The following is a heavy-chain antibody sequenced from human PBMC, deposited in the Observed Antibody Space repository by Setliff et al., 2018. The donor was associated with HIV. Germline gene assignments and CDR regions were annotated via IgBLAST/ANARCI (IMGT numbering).Heavy chain of an antibody. Sequence: SETLSLTCGVSGETFRGYKWSWIRQSPGKGLEWMGEIDHIGSTTYNPSLKTRITMSSDTSKRQFSLKLSSVTAADTATYYCARRAMWGDLDYWGQGALVTVPQ. CDR1: GETFRGYK. J-gene: IGHJ4*02. V-gene: IGHV4-34*01. CDR2: IDHIGST. D-gene: IGHD3-16*01. CDR3: ARRAMWGDLDY.